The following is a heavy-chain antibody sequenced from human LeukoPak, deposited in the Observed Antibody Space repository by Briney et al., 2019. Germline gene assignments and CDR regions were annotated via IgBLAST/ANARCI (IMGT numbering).Heavy chain of an antibody. V-gene: IGHV4-39*07. CDR1: GGSISSSSYY. CDR3: ATDDY. CDR2: TYYSGST. Sequence: SETLSLTCIVSGGSISSSSYYWGWIRQPPGKGLEWIGGTYYSGSTYHNPSLKSRVTISVDTSKNQFSLRLSSVTAADTAVYYCATDDYWGQGTLVTVSS. J-gene: IGHJ4*02.